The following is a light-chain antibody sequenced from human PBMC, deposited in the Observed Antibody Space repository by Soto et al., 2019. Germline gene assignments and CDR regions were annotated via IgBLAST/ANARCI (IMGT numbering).Light chain of an antibody. Sequence: QSVLTQPPSASGSPGQSVTISCTGTSSDVGGYNYVSWYQQHPGKAPKLMIYEVTKRPSGVPDRFSGSKSANTASLTVSGLQAEDEADYFCSSYGGSNNLLFGGGTQLTVL. J-gene: IGLJ2*01. CDR1: SSDVGGYNY. V-gene: IGLV2-8*01. CDR2: EVT. CDR3: SSYGGSNNLL.